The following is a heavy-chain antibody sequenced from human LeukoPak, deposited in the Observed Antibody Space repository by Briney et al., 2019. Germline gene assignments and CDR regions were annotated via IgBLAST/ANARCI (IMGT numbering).Heavy chain of an antibody. CDR1: GFTFSSYG. Sequence: GGSLRLSCAASGFTFSSYGMHWVRQAPGKGLEWVAFIRYDGSNKYYADSVKGRFTIYRDNSKNTLYLQMNSLRAEDTAVYYCAKDRVVPAAIPDYWGQGTLVTVSS. J-gene: IGHJ4*02. V-gene: IGHV3-30*02. CDR3: AKDRVVPAAIPDY. D-gene: IGHD2-2*02. CDR2: IRYDGSNK.